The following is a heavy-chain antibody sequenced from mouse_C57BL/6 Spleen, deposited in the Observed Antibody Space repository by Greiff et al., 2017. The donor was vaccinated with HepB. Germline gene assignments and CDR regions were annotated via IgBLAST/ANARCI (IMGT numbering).Heavy chain of an antibody. CDR2: IDPEDGDT. Sequence: VQLKESGAELVRPGASVKLSCTASGFNIKDYYMHWVKQRPEQGLEWIGRIDPEDGDTEYAPKFQGKATMTADTSSNTAYLQLSSLTSEDTAVYYCTTDPLYGSSYVHFDYWGQGTTLTVSS. CDR3: TTDPLYGSSYVHFDY. V-gene: IGHV14-1*01. D-gene: IGHD1-1*01. J-gene: IGHJ2*01. CDR1: GFNIKDYY.